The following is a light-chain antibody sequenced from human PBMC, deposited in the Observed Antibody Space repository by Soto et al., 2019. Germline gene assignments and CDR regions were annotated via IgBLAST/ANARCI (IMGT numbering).Light chain of an antibody. Sequence: EIRMTQSPASLSSSPGERATLSCRASQSVSSYLAWYQQKPGKAPRLLIYDASNRATGIPARFSGSGSGTDFSLTISSLQPEDFAVYYCQQCGNLPSTFGGGTKVDIK. V-gene: IGKV3-11*01. CDR1: QSVSSY. CDR3: QQCGNLPST. CDR2: DAS. J-gene: IGKJ4*02.